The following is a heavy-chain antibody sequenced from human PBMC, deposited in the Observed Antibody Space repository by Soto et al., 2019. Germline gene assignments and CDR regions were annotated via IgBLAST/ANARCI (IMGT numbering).Heavy chain of an antibody. CDR2: IYYSGST. D-gene: IGHD6-13*01. Sequence: SETLSLTCTVSGGSISSYYWSWIRQPPGKGLEWIGYIYYSGSTNYNPSLKSRVTISVDTSKNQFSLKLTPVTAADTAVYYCARDNLWGSSWNYFDYWGQGTLVTVSS. CDR3: ARDNLWGSSWNYFDY. V-gene: IGHV4-59*01. J-gene: IGHJ4*02. CDR1: GGSISSYY.